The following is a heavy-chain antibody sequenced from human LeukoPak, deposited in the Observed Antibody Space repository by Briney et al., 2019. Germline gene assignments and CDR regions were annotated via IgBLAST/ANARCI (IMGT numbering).Heavy chain of an antibody. CDR2: SGTAGGT. CDR1: GFTFSSYA. J-gene: IGHJ4*02. Sequence: GGSLRLSCAASGFTFSSYAMSWVRQAPGKGLEWVSSSGTAGGTYYADSVKGRFTISRDNSENTLYLPMNSLRTEDTALYYCAKGAMRQQLSDWGQGTRVTVSS. CDR3: AKGAMRQQLSD. D-gene: IGHD6-13*01. V-gene: IGHV3-23*01.